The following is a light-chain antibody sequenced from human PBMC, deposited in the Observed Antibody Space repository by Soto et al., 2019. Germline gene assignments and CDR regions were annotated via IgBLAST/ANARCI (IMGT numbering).Light chain of an antibody. V-gene: IGLV2-11*01. Sequence: QSVLTQPPSVSGSPGHSVIISCIGTSSDIGRYNYVSWYQQRPGKAPKLIIYDVTKRPSGVPDRFSGSKSGNTASLTISGLQADDEADYCCCAHTGMSILFGGGTKLTVL. CDR1: SSDIGRYNY. CDR3: CAHTGMSIL. CDR2: DVT. J-gene: IGLJ2*01.